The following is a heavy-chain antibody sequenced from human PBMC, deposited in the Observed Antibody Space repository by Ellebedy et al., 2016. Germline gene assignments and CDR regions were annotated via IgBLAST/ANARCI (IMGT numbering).Heavy chain of an antibody. CDR1: GGTFSSYA. CDR2: IIPIFGTA. CDR3: AADLDPYTSGWYGGDY. V-gene: IGHV1-69*13. J-gene: IGHJ4*02. Sequence: ASVKVSCKASGGTFSSYAISWVRQAPGQGLEWMGGIIPIFGTANYAQKFQGRVTITADESTSTAYMELSSLRSEDTAVYYCAADLDPYTSGWYGGDYWGQGTPVTVSS. D-gene: IGHD6-19*01.